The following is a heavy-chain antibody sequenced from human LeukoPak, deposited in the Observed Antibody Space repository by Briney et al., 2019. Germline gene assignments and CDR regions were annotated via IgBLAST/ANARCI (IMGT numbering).Heavy chain of an antibody. V-gene: IGHV1-18*01. CDR2: ISPYNGNT. J-gene: IGHJ4*02. CDR3: ARVVGDGYSEY. Sequence: GASVKVSCKAYGYTFTNYGISWVRQAPGQGLEWMGWISPYNGNTNYAQKFQGRVTMTTDTSTSTAYMELRSLRSDDTAVYYCARVVGDGYSEYWGQGTLVTVSS. D-gene: IGHD5-24*01. CDR1: GYTFTNYG.